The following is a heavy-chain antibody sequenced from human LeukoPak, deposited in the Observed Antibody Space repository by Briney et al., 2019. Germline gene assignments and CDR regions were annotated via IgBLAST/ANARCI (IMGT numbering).Heavy chain of an antibody. CDR3: ARSYSSSWYWNWFDP. Sequence: SETLSLTCTVSGVSITSHFWSWIRQPPGKGLEWIAYVHYTGSTNYNPSLKSRVTISMDTSKNQFSLRLRSVTAADTAVYYCARSYSSSWYWNWFDPWGQGTLVTVSS. D-gene: IGHD6-13*01. CDR2: VHYTGST. V-gene: IGHV4-59*08. J-gene: IGHJ5*02. CDR1: GVSITSHF.